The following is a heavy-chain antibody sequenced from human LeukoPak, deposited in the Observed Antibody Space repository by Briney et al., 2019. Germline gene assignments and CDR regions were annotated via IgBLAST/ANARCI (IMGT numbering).Heavy chain of an antibody. D-gene: IGHD3-3*01. J-gene: IGHJ4*02. CDR3: AREGRTYYDFWSGYYLDY. V-gene: IGHV3-33*01. Sequence: GGSLRLSCAASGFTFSSYGMHWVRQAPGKGLEWVAVIWYDGSNKYYADSVKGRFTISRDNSKNTLYLQMNSLRAEDTAVYYCAREGRTYYDFWSGYYLDYWGQGTLVTVSS. CDR1: GFTFSSYG. CDR2: IWYDGSNK.